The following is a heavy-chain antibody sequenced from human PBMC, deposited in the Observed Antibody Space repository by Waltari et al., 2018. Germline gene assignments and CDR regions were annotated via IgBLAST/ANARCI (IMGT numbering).Heavy chain of an antibody. V-gene: IGHV4-30-2*01. CDR2: IYHSGTT. D-gene: IGHD6-13*01. CDR1: GGSISSDGYS. J-gene: IGHJ6*02. Sequence: QLQLQESGSGLVKPSQTLSLTCAVSGGSISSDGYSWSWIRQPPGKGLEWIGYIYHSGTTYYNPSLKSRVTISVDRSKNQFSLKLSSVTAADTAVYYCARGGSSSWLLYYGMDVWGQGTTVTVSS. CDR3: ARGGSSSWLLYYGMDV.